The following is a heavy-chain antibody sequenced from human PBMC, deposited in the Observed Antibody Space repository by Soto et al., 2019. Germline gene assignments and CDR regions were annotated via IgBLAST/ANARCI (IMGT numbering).Heavy chain of an antibody. V-gene: IGHV3-72*01. CDR3: TRGLLGGAPSYTFHGMDV. J-gene: IGHJ6*01. CDR2: SRNRVNSHTT. CDR1: GFTFSDHY. D-gene: IGHD1-26*01. Sequence: EVQLVESGGGLVQPGGSLRLSCAASGFTFSDHYMDWVRQAPGKGLEWVARSRNRVNSHTTEYAASVKGRFTISRDESKSSLYLQMNSLKIEDTAGYYCTRGLLGGAPSYTFHGMDVLGQGTTVTVSS.